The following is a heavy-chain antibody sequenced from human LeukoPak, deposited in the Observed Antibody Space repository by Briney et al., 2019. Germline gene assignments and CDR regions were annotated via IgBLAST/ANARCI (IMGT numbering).Heavy chain of an antibody. CDR1: GFAFGSEA. CDR2: ISGSGSIT. CDR3: ANEPWELPDAFDI. D-gene: IGHD1-26*01. J-gene: IGHJ3*02. Sequence: GGSLRLSCTVSGFAFGSEAMSWVRQSPGKGLEWVSDISGSGSITYYADSVKGRFTISRDNSKKTLYLQTNSLRAEDPAVYYCANEPWELPDAFDIWGQGTMVTVSS. V-gene: IGHV3-23*01.